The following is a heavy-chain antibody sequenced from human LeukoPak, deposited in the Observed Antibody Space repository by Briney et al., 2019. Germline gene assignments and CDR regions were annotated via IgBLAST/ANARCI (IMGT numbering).Heavy chain of an antibody. CDR3: ARDLMDTAMVTNY. CDR2: IKQDGSEK. D-gene: IGHD5-18*01. J-gene: IGHJ4*02. CDR1: GFTFSSYW. Sequence: GGSLRLSCAASGFTFSSYWMSWVRQAPGKGLEWVANIKQDGSEKYYVDSVKGRFTNSRDNAKNSLYLQMNSLRAEDTAVYYCARDLMDTAMVTNYWGQGTLVTVSS. V-gene: IGHV3-7*01.